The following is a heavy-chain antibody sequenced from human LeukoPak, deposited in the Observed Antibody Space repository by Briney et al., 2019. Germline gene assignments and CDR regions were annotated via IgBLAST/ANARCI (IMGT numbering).Heavy chain of an antibody. CDR2: IKEDGSEK. CDR1: GFTFTSYW. Sequence: GGSLRLSCTASGFTFTSYWMTWVRQAPGRELEWVASIKEDGSEKQYVESVRGRFTISRDNAKNSLYLQMSSLTAGDTAVYYCVGNVEFWGQGTLVSVSS. J-gene: IGHJ4*02. V-gene: IGHV3-7*02. CDR3: VGNVEF.